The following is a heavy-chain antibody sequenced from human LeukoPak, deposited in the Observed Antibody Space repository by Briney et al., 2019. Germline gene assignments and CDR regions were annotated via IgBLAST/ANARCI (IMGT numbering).Heavy chain of an antibody. D-gene: IGHD1-26*01. Sequence: SETLSLTCTVSGGTISSYYWSWIRQPPGKGLEWIGCIYTSGSTNYNPSLKSRVTISVDTSKHQFSLKLSSVTAADTAVYDCARLSGSYFSYFDYWGQGGLVTVSS. V-gene: IGHV4-4*09. CDR2: IYTSGST. CDR3: ARLSGSYFSYFDY. CDR1: GGTISSYY. J-gene: IGHJ4*02.